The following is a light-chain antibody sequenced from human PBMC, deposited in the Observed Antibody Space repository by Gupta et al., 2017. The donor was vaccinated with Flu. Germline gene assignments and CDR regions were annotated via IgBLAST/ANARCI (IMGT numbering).Light chain of an antibody. Sequence: ASPGESASIYCRSSQSSLHSNGNNCLDWYLQKPGQSPQLLLYMGSNRGSAVTDRISGSRSCTAFTLKIIRVEAPDVGVYYCCQALQTPLVFGGGTKMVIK. CDR3: CQALQTPLV. V-gene: IGKV2-28*01. J-gene: IGKJ4*01. CDR1: QSSLHSNGNNC. CDR2: MGS.